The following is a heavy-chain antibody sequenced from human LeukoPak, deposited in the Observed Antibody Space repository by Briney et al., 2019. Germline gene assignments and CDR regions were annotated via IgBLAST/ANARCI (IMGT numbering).Heavy chain of an antibody. CDR3: ARDQVTTIGGYNYYYYMDV. J-gene: IGHJ6*03. V-gene: IGHV4-34*01. CDR2: INHSGST. Sequence: SETLSLTCAVYGGSFSGYYWSWIRQPPGKGLEWIGEINHSGSTNYNPSLKSRVTISVDTSKNQFSLKLSSVTAADTAVYYCARDQVTTIGGYNYYYYMDVWGKGTTVTISS. D-gene: IGHD2-21*02. CDR1: GGSFSGYY.